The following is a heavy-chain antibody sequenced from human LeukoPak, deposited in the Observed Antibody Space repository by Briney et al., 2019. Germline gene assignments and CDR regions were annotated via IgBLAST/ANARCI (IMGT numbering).Heavy chain of an antibody. CDR2: MNPNSGNT. CDR3: ARGPLVRLPSSFDP. D-gene: IGHD3-16*02. J-gene: IGHJ5*02. V-gene: IGHV1-8*01. CDR1: GYTFTSYD. Sequence: ASVKVSCKASGYTFTSYDINWVRQATGQGLEWMGWMNPNSGNTGSAQRFQGRITMTRDTSISTAYMELSSLRSEDAAVYYCARGPLVRLPSSFDPWGQGTLVTVSS.